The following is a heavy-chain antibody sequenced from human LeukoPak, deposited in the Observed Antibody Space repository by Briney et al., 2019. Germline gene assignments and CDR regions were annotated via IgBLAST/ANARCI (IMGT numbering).Heavy chain of an antibody. CDR2: IYYSGST. V-gene: IGHV4-59*01. CDR3: ARVNGYSYGPSYYYYGMDV. Sequence: SETLSLTCTVSGGSISSYYWSWIRQPPGKGLEWIGYIYYSGSTNYNPSLKSRVTISVDTSKNQFSLKLSSVTAADTAVYYRARVNGYSYGPSYYYYGMDVWGQGTTVTVSS. D-gene: IGHD5-18*01. J-gene: IGHJ6*02. CDR1: GGSISSYY.